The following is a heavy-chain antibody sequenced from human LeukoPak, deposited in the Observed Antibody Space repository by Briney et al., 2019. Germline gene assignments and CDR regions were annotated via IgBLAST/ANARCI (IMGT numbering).Heavy chain of an antibody. D-gene: IGHD3-3*01. CDR3: ARGSYDFWSGYYNIPYFDY. J-gene: IGHJ4*02. V-gene: IGHV4-39*01. CDR1: GGSISSSSYY. Sequence: PSETLSLTCTVSGGSISSSSYYWGWIRQPPGKGLEWIGSIYYSGSTYYNPSLKSRVTISVDTSKNQFSLKLSSVTAADTAVYYCARGSYDFWSGYYNIPYFDYWGQGTLVTVSS. CDR2: IYYSGST.